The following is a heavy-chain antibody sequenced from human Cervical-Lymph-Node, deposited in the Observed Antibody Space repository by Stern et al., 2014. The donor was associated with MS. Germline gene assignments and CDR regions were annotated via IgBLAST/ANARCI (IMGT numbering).Heavy chain of an antibody. CDR1: GYTFTSYD. CDR2: MNPNSGNT. Sequence: QAQLVQSGAEVKKPGASVKVSCKASGYTFTSYDINWVRQATGQGLEGMGWMNPNSGNTGYAQKFQGRVTMTRNTSISTAYMELSSLRSEDTAVYYCARDCKLRRFGSRGWFDPWGQGTLVTVSS. V-gene: IGHV1-8*01. D-gene: IGHD3-10*01. J-gene: IGHJ5*02. CDR3: ARDCKLRRFGSRGWFDP.